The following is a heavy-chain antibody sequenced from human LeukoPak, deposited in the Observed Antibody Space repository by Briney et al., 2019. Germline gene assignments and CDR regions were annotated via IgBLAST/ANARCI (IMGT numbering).Heavy chain of an antibody. D-gene: IGHD3-3*01. CDR2: ISGSGGST. Sequence: GGSLRLSCAASGFTFSSYAMSWVRQAPGKGLEWVSAISGSGGSTYYADSVKGRFTISRDNSKNTLYLQMNSLRAEDTAVYYCAKDQDFWSGYSNVYNWFDPWGQGTLVTVS. CDR3: AKDQDFWSGYSNVYNWFDP. CDR1: GFTFSSYA. V-gene: IGHV3-23*01. J-gene: IGHJ5*02.